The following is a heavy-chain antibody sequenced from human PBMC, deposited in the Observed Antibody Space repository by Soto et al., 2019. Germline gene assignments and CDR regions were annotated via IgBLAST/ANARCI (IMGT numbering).Heavy chain of an antibody. J-gene: IGHJ4*02. CDR2: INPDSDDT. V-gene: IGHV1-2*02. Sequence: QVHLVQSGAEVKKPGASVKVSCKASGYTFTGYYIHWVRQAPGQGLEWMGWINPDSDDTNYAQKFQGRVTVTRDTSISTAYMELSRLTSDDTAVYFCERDGYSPFDFWGRGTLVTVSS. CDR1: GYTFTGYY. CDR3: ERDGYSPFDF. D-gene: IGHD1-1*01.